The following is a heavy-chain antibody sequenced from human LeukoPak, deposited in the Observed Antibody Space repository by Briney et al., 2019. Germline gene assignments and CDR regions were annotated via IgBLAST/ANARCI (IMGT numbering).Heavy chain of an antibody. J-gene: IGHJ1*01. CDR3: ARAGYGSTWFQN. Sequence: PSETLSLTCSVSGGSISSYYWSWIRQPLGKGLEWIGYIYYTGSTNYNPSLKSRVTISEDASKSQITLKLSSVTTADTAVYFCARAGYGSTWFQNWGQGTLVTVSS. CDR2: IYYTGST. V-gene: IGHV4-59*01. D-gene: IGHD6-13*01. CDR1: GGSISSYY.